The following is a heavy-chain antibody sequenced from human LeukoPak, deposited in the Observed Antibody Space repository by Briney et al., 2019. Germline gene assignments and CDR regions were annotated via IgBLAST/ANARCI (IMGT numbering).Heavy chain of an antibody. CDR1: GGTFSSYA. D-gene: IGHD2-2*01. J-gene: IGHJ6*04. V-gene: IGHV1-69*13. Sequence: SVKVSCKASGGTFSSYAISWVRQAPGQGLEWMGGVIPISGTANYAQKFQGRVTITADESTSTAYMELSSLRSEDTAVYYCARGIVVPAAMRYDYYYYGMDVWGKGTTVTVSS. CDR2: VIPISGTA. CDR3: ARGIVVPAAMRYDYYYYGMDV.